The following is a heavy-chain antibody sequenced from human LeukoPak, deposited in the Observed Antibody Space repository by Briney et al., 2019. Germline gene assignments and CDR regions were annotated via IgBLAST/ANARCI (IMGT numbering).Heavy chain of an antibody. V-gene: IGHV3-21*01. CDR3: ARADAAAAGFDY. CDR1: GFTFSSYS. CDR2: ISSSSSYI. Sequence: GGSLRLSYAASGFTFSSYSMNWVRQAPGKGLEWVSSISSSSSYIYYADSVKGRLTISRDNAKNSLYLQMNSLRAEDTAVYYCARADAAAAGFDYWGQGTLVTVSS. J-gene: IGHJ4*02. D-gene: IGHD6-13*01.